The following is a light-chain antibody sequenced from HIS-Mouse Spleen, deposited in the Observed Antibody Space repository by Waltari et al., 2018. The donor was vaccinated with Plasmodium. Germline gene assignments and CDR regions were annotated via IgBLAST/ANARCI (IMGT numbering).Light chain of an antibody. J-gene: IGLJ3*02. Sequence: QSALTQPRSVSGSPGQSVPISCTGTSRDFGGYNYVSWYQQHPGKAPKLMIYDVRKRPSGVPDRFSGSKSGNTASLTISGLQAEDEADYYCCSYAGSYTLVFGGGTKLTVL. CDR2: DVR. CDR3: CSYAGSYTLV. CDR1: SRDFGGYNY. V-gene: IGLV2-11*01.